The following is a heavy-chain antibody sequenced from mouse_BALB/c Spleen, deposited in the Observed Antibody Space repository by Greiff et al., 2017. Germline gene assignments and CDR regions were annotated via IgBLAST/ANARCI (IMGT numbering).Heavy chain of an antibody. D-gene: IGHD1-1*02. CDR2: ISSGSSTI. Sequence: EVQLVESGGGLVQPGGSRKLSCAASGFTFSSFGMHWVRQAPEKGLEWVAYISSGSSTIYYAGTVKGRFTISRDNPKNTLFLQMTSLRSEDTAMYYCARSPYGYFDYWGQGTTLTVSS. J-gene: IGHJ2*01. CDR3: ARSPYGYFDY. V-gene: IGHV5-17*02. CDR1: GFTFSSFG.